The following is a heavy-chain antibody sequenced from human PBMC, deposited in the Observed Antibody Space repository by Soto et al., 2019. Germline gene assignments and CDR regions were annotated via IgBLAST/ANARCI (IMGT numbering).Heavy chain of an antibody. CDR1: GFSLITSAVG. D-gene: IGHD6-19*01. CDR3: ARGYSSGWIFDY. Sequence: QITLKESGPTLVKPTQTLTLTCTFSGFSLITSAVGVGWIRQPPGKALEWLALIYWNDDKRYSPSLKNRLTITKVTSKNQVVLIMTNMDPVDTATYYCARGYSSGWIFDYWGQGTLVTVSS. CDR2: IYWNDDK. J-gene: IGHJ4*02. V-gene: IGHV2-5*01.